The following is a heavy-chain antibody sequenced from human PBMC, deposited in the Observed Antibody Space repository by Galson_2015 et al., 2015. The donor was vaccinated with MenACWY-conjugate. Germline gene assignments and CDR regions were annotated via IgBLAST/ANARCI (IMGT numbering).Heavy chain of an antibody. CDR3: ARDGRRHDYGDGNGFHP. V-gene: IGHV4-59*01. CDR1: TGSISGSY. D-gene: IGHD4-17*01. J-gene: IGHJ5*02. Sequence: SETLSLTCAVSTGSISGSYWNWIRQSPGKGLEWIGYIYSSGTTKYNPSLKDRITISVDTSKNQFSLKLSSATAADTAVYYCARDGRRHDYGDGNGFHPRGQGTLVTVSS. CDR2: IYSSGTT.